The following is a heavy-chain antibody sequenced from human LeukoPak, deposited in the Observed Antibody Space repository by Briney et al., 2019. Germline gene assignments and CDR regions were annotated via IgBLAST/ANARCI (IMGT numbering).Heavy chain of an antibody. V-gene: IGHV1-46*01. CDR2: IDTSGGST. CDR3: ARGFRSGGSCYSYDY. Sequence: GASVKVSCKASGYTFSPYYMHWVRQAPGQGLEWMGVIDTSGGSTNYARKFQGRVTMTSDTSTSTVYMELSSLRSEDTAVYYCARGFRSGGSCYSYDYWGQGTLVTVSS. J-gene: IGHJ4*02. CDR1: GYTFSPYY. D-gene: IGHD2-15*01.